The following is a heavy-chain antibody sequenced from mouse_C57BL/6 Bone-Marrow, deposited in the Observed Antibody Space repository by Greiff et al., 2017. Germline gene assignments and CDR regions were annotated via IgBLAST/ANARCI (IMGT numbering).Heavy chain of an antibody. D-gene: IGHD3-2*02. J-gene: IGHJ3*01. CDR1: GYTFTSYW. Sequence: QVQLQQPGAELVMPGASVKLSCKASGYTFTSYWMHWVKQRPGQGLEWIGEIDPSDSYTNYNQKFKGKSTLTVDKSSSTAYMQLSSLTSEDSAVYYCARMGRQLRLRGSAYWGQGTLVTVSA. V-gene: IGHV1-69*01. CDR2: IDPSDSYT. CDR3: ARMGRQLRLRGSAY.